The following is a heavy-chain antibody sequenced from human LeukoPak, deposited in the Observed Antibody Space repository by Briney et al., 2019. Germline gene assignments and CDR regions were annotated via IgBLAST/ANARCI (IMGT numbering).Heavy chain of an antibody. Sequence: GGSLRLSCAPSGFTFSRHGMHWVRQAPGMGLEWVSYIGGTHSNIYYADSVKGRFTISRDDAKNSLYLQMNSLRDEDTAVYYCARDRDYAFDSWGQGTLVTVSS. CDR1: GFTFSRHG. J-gene: IGHJ4*02. CDR2: IGGTHSNI. D-gene: IGHD4-17*01. V-gene: IGHV3-48*02. CDR3: ARDRDYAFDS.